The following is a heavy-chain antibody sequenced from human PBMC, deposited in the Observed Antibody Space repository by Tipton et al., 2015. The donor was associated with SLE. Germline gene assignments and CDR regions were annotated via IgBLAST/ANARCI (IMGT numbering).Heavy chain of an antibody. V-gene: IGHV3-7*01. CDR3: ARETASGAFDI. D-gene: IGHD3-10*01. CDR1: GFTFSRYW. Sequence: GSLRLSCAASGFTFSRYWSWVRQAPGKGLEWVANIKQDGSDKYYVDSVKGRITISRDNAENSLYLQMNSLSADDTAVYYCARETASGAFDIWGLGTMVTVSS. J-gene: IGHJ3*02. CDR2: IKQDGSDK.